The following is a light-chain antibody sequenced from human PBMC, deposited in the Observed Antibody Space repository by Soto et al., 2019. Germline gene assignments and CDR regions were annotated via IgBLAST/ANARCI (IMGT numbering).Light chain of an antibody. CDR1: QSISSW. J-gene: IGKJ1*01. CDR2: DAS. Sequence: DIHMTQSPSTLSASVGDRVTITCRASQSISSWLAWYQQKPGKAPKFLIYDASSLESGVPSRFSGSGSGTEFTLTISSLQPDDFATYYCQQYNSYSGGTFGQGTKVDIK. CDR3: QQYNSYSGGT. V-gene: IGKV1-5*01.